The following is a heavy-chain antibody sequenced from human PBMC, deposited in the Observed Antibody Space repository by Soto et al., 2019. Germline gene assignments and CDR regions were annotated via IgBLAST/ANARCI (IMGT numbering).Heavy chain of an antibody. Sequence: SDTLSLTCTVSGGSISSGGYYWSWIRQHPGKGLEWIGYIYYSGSTYYNPSLKSRVTISVDTSKNQFSLELSSVTAADTAVYYCARVEGREVVAATPFSIWFDPWGQGTLVTVSS. CDR2: IYYSGST. D-gene: IGHD2-15*01. J-gene: IGHJ5*02. V-gene: IGHV4-31*03. CDR1: GGSISSGGYY. CDR3: ARVEGREVVAATPFSIWFDP.